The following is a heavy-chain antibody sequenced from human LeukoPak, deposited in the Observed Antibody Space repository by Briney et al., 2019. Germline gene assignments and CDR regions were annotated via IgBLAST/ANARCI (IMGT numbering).Heavy chain of an antibody. V-gene: IGHV3-48*02. CDR2: ISSTSGSK. CDR3: ARVRKDGYNGNHYYYGMDV. J-gene: IGHJ6*02. D-gene: IGHD5-24*01. CDR1: GFTFSTYS. Sequence: GGSLRLSCAASGFTFSTYSMNWVRQAPGKGLEWVSYISSTSGSKYYADSVKGRFTISRDNAKNSLYLHISSLRDEDTAVFYCARVRKDGYNGNHYYYGMDVWGQGTTVSVSS.